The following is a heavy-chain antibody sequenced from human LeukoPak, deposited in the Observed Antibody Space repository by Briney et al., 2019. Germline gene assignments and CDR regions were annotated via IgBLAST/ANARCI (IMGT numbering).Heavy chain of an antibody. Sequence: SETLSLTCAVYGGSFSGYYWSWIRQPPGKGLEWIGEINHSGSTNYNPSLKSRVTISVDTSKNQFSLKLSSVTAADTAVYYCARGSRGIAYYGMDVWGQGTTVTVSS. CDR1: GGSFSGYY. V-gene: IGHV4-34*01. J-gene: IGHJ6*02. CDR2: INHSGST. CDR3: ARGSRGIAYYGMDV.